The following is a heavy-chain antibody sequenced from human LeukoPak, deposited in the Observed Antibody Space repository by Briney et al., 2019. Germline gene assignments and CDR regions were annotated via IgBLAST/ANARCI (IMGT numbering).Heavy chain of an antibody. J-gene: IGHJ4*02. V-gene: IGHV4-39*07. CDR3: ARQDTPEGLGTLYY. CDR1: GGSIGSSSYY. CDR2: IYYSGST. D-gene: IGHD2-2*02. Sequence: NTSETLSLTCTVSGGSIGSSSYYWGWIRQPPGKGLEWIGSIYYSGSTYYNPSLKSRVTISVDTSKNQFSLKLSSVTAADTAVYYCARQDTPEGLGTLYYWGQGTLVTVSS.